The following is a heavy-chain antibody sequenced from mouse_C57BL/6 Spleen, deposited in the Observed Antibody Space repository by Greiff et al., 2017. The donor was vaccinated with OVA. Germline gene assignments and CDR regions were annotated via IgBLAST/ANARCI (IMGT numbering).Heavy chain of an antibody. J-gene: IGHJ2*01. CDR2: FHPYNDDT. CDR3: ARGYYYGSLFDY. V-gene: IGHV1-47*01. D-gene: IGHD1-1*01. Sequence: QVQLKQSGAELVKPGASVKMSCKASGYTFTTYPIEWMKQNHGKSLEWIGNFHPYNDDTKYNEKFKGKATLTVEKSSSTVYLELSRLTSDDSAVDYSARGYYYGSLFDYWGKGTTLTVSS. CDR1: GYTFTTYP.